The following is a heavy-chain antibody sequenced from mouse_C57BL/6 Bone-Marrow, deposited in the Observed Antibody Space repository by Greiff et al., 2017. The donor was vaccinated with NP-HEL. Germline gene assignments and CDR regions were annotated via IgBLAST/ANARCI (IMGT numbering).Heavy chain of an antibody. Sequence: VHLVESGAELARPGASVKLSCKASGYTFTSYGISWVKQRTGQGLEWIGEIYPRSGNTYYNEKFKGKATLTADKSSSTAYMELRSLTSEDSAVYFCARGVRFAYWGQGTLVTVSA. CDR1: GYTFTSYG. CDR3: ARGVRFAY. V-gene: IGHV1-81*01. J-gene: IGHJ3*01. CDR2: IYPRSGNT.